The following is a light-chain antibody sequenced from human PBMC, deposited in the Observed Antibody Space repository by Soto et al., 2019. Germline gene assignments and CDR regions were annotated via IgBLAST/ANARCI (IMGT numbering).Light chain of an antibody. CDR3: QQYARTRWT. J-gene: IGKJ1*01. Sequence: EIVMTQSPATLSVSPGERATLSCRASQSVSSNLAWYQQKPGQAPRLLIYGASTRATGIPARFSGSGSGTEFTLTISSLQSEDFAVYYCQQYARTRWTFGQGTKVDIK. CDR2: GAS. V-gene: IGKV3-15*01. CDR1: QSVSSN.